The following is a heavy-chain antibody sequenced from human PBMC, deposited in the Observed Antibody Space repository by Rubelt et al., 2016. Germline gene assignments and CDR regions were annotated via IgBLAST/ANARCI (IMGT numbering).Heavy chain of an antibody. Sequence: QVQLVQSGAEMKKPGASVKVSCKASGYTFNLYGITWVRQAPGQGLQWMGWISAYNGNTNYAQKLQGRVTMTTDTSNSKAYMELRSLRSDDTAVYYCARRGIAAFWFDPWGQGTLVTVSS. V-gene: IGHV1-18*01. D-gene: IGHD6-13*01. CDR2: ISAYNGNT. CDR3: ARRGIAAFWFDP. J-gene: IGHJ5*02. CDR1: GYTFNLYG.